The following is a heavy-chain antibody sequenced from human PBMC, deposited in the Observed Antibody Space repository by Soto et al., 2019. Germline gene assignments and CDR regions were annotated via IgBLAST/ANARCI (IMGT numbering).Heavy chain of an antibody. Sequence: ASVNVSCKSSGYAFSGFYLHWVRQAPGQGLEWVGMINPSARSASYAQKLRGRLTMDRDTSTTTVYMELSRLTSEDTAVYYCARDNSAANGVLDHWGLGTLVTVSS. V-gene: IGHV1-46*04. D-gene: IGHD1-1*01. CDR3: ARDNSAANGVLDH. CDR2: INPSARSA. J-gene: IGHJ4*02. CDR1: GYAFSGFY.